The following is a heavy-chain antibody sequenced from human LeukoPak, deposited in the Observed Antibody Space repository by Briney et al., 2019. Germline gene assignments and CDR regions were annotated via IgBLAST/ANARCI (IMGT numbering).Heavy chain of an antibody. Sequence: GGSLRLSCAASGFTFSNYAMSWVRQAPGKGLEWVSAISGSGGTTYYADSVRGRFSISRDNSENTLFLQMNSLRAEDTAVYYCAKQCVSEYASGWDWYFDLWGRGTLVTVSS. CDR1: GFTFSNYA. J-gene: IGHJ2*01. CDR2: ISGSGGTT. V-gene: IGHV3-23*01. D-gene: IGHD6-25*01. CDR3: AKQCVSEYASGWDWYFDL.